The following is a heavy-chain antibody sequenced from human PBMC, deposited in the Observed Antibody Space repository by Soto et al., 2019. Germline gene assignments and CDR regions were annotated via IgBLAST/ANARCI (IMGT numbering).Heavy chain of an antibody. CDR3: ARGGWTTYYSPFFDY. CDR2: IYWDDDK. CDR1: GFSLSSNGVG. J-gene: IGHJ4*02. Sequence: QITLKESGPTLVKPTQTLTLTCTFSGFSLSSNGVGVGWIRQPPVKALECLALIYWDDDKRYSPSLKSRLTITKDTSKNQVVLTLTKLDTVDTATYYCARGGWTTYYSPFFDYWGQGTLVTVSS. D-gene: IGHD3-10*01. V-gene: IGHV2-5*02.